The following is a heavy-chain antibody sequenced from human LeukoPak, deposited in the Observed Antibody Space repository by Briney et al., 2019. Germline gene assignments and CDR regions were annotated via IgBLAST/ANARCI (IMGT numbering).Heavy chain of an antibody. D-gene: IGHD5-18*01. Sequence: GGSLRLSCAASGFAFSSYWMTWVRQAPGKGLEWVANIKPDGSGKNYVDSVKGRFTISRDNAKNSLYLQMNSLRAEDTAVYYCARGGYSYGLWYWGQGTLVTVSS. CDR2: IKPDGSGK. CDR1: GFAFSSYW. V-gene: IGHV3-7*01. J-gene: IGHJ4*02. CDR3: ARGGYSYGLWY.